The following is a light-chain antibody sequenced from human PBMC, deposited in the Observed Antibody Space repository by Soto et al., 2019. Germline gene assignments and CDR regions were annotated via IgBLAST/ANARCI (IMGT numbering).Light chain of an antibody. V-gene: IGKV3-20*01. CDR1: QSVSSSY. J-gene: IGKJ1*01. Sequence: EIVLTQSPGTLSLSPGERATLSCRASQSVSSSYLAWYQQKPGQAPRLLIYGASSRATGIPDRFSGRGSGTDFSLTISRLEPEDFAVYYCHQYGGSPTWTFGQGTKVEIK. CDR3: HQYGGSPTWT. CDR2: GAS.